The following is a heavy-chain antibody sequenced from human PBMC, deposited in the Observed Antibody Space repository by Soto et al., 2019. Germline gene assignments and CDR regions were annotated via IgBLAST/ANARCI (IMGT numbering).Heavy chain of an antibody. J-gene: IGHJ5*02. CDR2: INHSGST. D-gene: IGHD3-3*01. V-gene: IGHV4-34*01. Sequence: QVQLQQWGAGLLKPSETLSLTCAVYGGSFSGYYWSWIRQPPGKGLEWIGEINHSGSTNYNPSLKSRVTISVDTSKNQFSLKLRSVTAADTAVYYCARGGSSYDFWSGYYGSSVVRRYNWFDPWGQGTLVTVSS. CDR1: GGSFSGYY. CDR3: ARGGSSYDFWSGYYGSSVVRRYNWFDP.